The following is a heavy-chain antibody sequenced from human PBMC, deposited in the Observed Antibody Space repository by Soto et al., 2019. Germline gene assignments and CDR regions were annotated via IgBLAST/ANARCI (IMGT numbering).Heavy chain of an antibody. CDR2: VYYGGST. V-gene: IGHV4-39*07. J-gene: IGHJ4*02. CDR3: ARLDTSWFL. CDR1: GGSISSSSYY. Sequence: PSETLSLTCTVSGGSISSSSYYWGWIRQPPGKGLEWIGNVYYGGSTYYNPSLKSRVTLSVDTSKNHFSLTLSSVTAADTAVYYCARLDTSWFLWGQGTLVTVSS. D-gene: IGHD2-2*01.